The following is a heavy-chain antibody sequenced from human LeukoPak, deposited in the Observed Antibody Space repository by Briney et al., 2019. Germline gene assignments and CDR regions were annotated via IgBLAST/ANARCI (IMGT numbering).Heavy chain of an antibody. V-gene: IGHV1-2*06. D-gene: IGHD1-14*01. CDR1: GYTFTAHY. J-gene: IGHJ4*02. Sequence: ASVKVSCKASGYTFTAHYIHWVRQTPGQGPELMGLINPNDGYTNYAQKFQGRVTMTRDTSISTAYMELNSLTSDDTALYYCARGTMLAFDYWGQGTLVTVSS. CDR3: ARGTMLAFDY. CDR2: INPNDGYT.